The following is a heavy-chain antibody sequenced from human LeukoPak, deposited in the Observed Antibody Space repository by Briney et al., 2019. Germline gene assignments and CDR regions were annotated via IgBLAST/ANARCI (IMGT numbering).Heavy chain of an antibody. D-gene: IGHD2-21*01. CDR1: GFTFSSYT. V-gene: IGHV3-23*01. Sequence: PGGSLRLSCAASGFTFSSYTLTWVRQAPGKGLEWVSAITGSGGGTYYADSVKGRFTISRDNSKNTLYLQMNSLRSVDTAVYYCAKEAEFCGGGCYFAVDYWGQGTLVSVSS. J-gene: IGHJ4*02. CDR2: ITGSGGGT. CDR3: AKEAEFCGGGCYFAVDY.